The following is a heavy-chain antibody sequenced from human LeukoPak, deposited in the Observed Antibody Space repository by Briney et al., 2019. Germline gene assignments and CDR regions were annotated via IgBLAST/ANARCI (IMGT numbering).Heavy chain of an antibody. Sequence: GGSLRLSCAASGFTSSDHYMAWVRQAPGKGLEWVGRSRNKANSYTTEYAVSVKGRFTVSRDDSKNSLYLQMSSLKTEDTAVYYCARSGYCGGGTCYSDYFDYWGQGTLVTVSS. J-gene: IGHJ4*02. CDR2: SRNKANSYTT. V-gene: IGHV3-72*01. CDR3: ARSGYCGGGTCYSDYFDY. D-gene: IGHD2-15*01. CDR1: GFTSSDHY.